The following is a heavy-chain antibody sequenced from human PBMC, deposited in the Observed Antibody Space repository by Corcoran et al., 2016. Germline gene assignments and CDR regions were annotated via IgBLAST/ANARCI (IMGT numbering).Heavy chain of an antibody. J-gene: IGHJ4*02. Sequence: QLQLQESGPGLVKPSETLSLTCTVSGGSISSSSYYWGWIRQPPGKGLEWIGSIYYSGSTYYNPSLKSRVTISVDTSKNQFSLKLSSVTAAGTAVYYCASRIAVAGIDYWGQGTLVTVSS. D-gene: IGHD6-19*01. CDR1: GGSISSSSYY. V-gene: IGHV4-39*07. CDR2: IYYSGST. CDR3: ASRIAVAGIDY.